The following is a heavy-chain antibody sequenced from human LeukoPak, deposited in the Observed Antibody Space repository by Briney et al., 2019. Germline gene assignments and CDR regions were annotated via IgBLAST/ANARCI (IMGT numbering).Heavy chain of an antibody. CDR2: ISGSGGST. J-gene: IGHJ4*02. Sequence: GGSLRLSCAASGFTFSSYAMNWVRQAPGKGLEWVSAISGSGGSTFYADPVKGRFTISRDSSKNTLYLQMNSLRAEDTAVYYCAKVFDSSPLYYFDYWGQGTLVTVSS. V-gene: IGHV3-23*01. CDR1: GFTFSSYA. D-gene: IGHD3-22*01. CDR3: AKVFDSSPLYYFDY.